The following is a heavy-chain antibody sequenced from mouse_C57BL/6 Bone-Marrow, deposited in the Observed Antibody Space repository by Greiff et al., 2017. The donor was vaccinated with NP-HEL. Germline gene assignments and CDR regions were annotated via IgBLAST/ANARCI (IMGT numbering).Heavy chain of an antibody. CDR3: ARGDIYYDFPFAY. CDR1: GYTFTSHW. V-gene: IGHV1-64*01. CDR2: IHPNSGST. J-gene: IGHJ3*01. D-gene: IGHD2-4*01. Sequence: QVQLRQPGAELVKPGASVKLSCKASGYTFTSHWMHWVKQRPGQGLEWIGMIHPNSGSTNYNEKFKSKATLTVDKSSSTAYMQLSSLTSEDSAVYYCARGDIYYDFPFAYWGQGTLVTVSA.